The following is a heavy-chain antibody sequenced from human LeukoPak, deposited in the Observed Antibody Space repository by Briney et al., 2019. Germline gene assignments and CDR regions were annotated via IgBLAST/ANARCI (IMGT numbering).Heavy chain of an antibody. J-gene: IGHJ4*02. CDR1: GGSFSGYY. CDR2: INHSGST. D-gene: IGHD6-19*01. Sequence: SETLSLTCAIYGGSFSGYYWSWIRQPPGKGLEWIGEINHSGSTNYNPSLKSRVTISVDTSKNQFSLKLSSVTAADTAVYYCARDFAVAGLTHDYWGQGTLVTVSS. V-gene: IGHV4-34*01. CDR3: ARDFAVAGLTHDY.